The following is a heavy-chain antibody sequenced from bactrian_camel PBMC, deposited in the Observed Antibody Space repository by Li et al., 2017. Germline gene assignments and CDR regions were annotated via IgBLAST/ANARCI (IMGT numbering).Heavy chain of an antibody. V-gene: IGHV3S53*01. J-gene: IGHJ4*01. Sequence: VQLVESGGGSVQAGGSLRLSCAASGNTYNTFCMVWFRQAPGTAREMVAYVEGDGVIWHTDSVRGRFTISRDNAKSTVDLQMNNLKPEDTARYYCAKGAFGHADGTGHATRGQGTQVTVS. D-gene: IGHD5*01. CDR2: VEGDGVI. CDR1: GNTYNTFC.